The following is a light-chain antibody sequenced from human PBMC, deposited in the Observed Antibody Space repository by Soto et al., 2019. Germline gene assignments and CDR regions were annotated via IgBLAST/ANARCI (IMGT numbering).Light chain of an antibody. J-gene: IGLJ3*02. Sequence: QTVVTQEPSFSVSPGGTVTLTCGLTSGSVSSNYYPSWYQQTPGQAPRTLIYNTNTRSSGVPDRFSGSILGNKAALTITGAQADDESDYYCVLYMSSGISVFGGGTKVPVL. CDR1: SGSVSSNYY. V-gene: IGLV8-61*01. CDR3: VLYMSSGISV. CDR2: NTN.